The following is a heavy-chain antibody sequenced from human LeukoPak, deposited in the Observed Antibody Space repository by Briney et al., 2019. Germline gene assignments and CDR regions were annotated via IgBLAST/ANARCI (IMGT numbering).Heavy chain of an antibody. CDR1: GYTFTSYG. V-gene: IGHV1-18*01. CDR3: VLTSLGSSTS. Sequence: GASVKVSCKASGYTFTSYGISWVRQAPGQGLEWMGWISAYNGNTNYAQKLQGRVTMTTDTSTSTAYLELRSLRSDDTAVYYCVLTSLGSSTSWGQGTLVTVSS. D-gene: IGHD2-2*01. J-gene: IGHJ4*02. CDR2: ISAYNGNT.